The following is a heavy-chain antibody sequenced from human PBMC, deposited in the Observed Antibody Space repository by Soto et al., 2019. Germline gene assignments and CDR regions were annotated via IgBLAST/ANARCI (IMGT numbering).Heavy chain of an antibody. V-gene: IGHV4-4*02. CDR3: ARSEATGLDY. Sequence: QVQLQESGPGLVKPSGTLSLTCTVSGGSMSSSNWWNWVRQSPGKGLEWIGEAHHSGRTNYNPSLKSRVTISVDKSKNRFSLKLSSVTAADTAVYYCARSEATGLDYWGQGTLVTVSS. CDR1: GGSMSSSNW. J-gene: IGHJ4*02. D-gene: IGHD1-26*01. CDR2: AHHSGRT.